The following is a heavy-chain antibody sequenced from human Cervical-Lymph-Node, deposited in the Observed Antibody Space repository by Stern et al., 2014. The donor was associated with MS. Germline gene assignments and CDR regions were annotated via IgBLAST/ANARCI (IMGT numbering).Heavy chain of an antibody. CDR1: GYSFTSYW. CDR2: IYPGESDT. CDR3: ARPPYDYGDQQYYFDY. J-gene: IGHJ4*02. D-gene: IGHD4-17*01. V-gene: IGHV5-51*01. Sequence: EVQLVESGAEVKKPGESLKISCKGSGYSFTSYWIGWVRQIPGKGLEWVGIIYPGESDTRYSPSFQAHATISSAKSINTAYLWWGSLKASDTAMDYCARPPYDYGDQQYYFDYWGQGTLVTVSS.